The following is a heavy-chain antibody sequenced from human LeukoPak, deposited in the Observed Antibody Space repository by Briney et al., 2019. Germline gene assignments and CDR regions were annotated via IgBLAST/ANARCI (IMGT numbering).Heavy chain of an antibody. CDR3: AKGDYYDSSGQDY. Sequence: PGGSLRLSCAASGFTFSSYWMSWVRQAPGKGLEWVANIKQDGSEKYYVDSVKGRFTISRDNAKNSLYLQMNSLRAEDTAVYYCAKGDYYDSSGQDYWGQGTLVTVSS. CDR1: GFTFSSYW. CDR2: IKQDGSEK. D-gene: IGHD3-22*01. V-gene: IGHV3-7*01. J-gene: IGHJ4*02.